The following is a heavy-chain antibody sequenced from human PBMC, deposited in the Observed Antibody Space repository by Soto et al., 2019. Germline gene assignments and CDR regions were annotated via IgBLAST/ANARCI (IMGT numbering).Heavy chain of an antibody. CDR1: GGTFSSYA. D-gene: IGHD4-4*01. J-gene: IGHJ6*02. CDR2: IRAYNGNT. Sequence: ASVKVSCKASGGTFSSYAISWVRQAPGQGHEWMGWIRAYNGNTNYEQKLQGRVTMTKDTSTSTADKEVRRLRCDETAVYYCARGFSVGPGYSNPQYGMDVWGQGTTVTVSS. V-gene: IGHV1-18*01. CDR3: ARGFSVGPGYSNPQYGMDV.